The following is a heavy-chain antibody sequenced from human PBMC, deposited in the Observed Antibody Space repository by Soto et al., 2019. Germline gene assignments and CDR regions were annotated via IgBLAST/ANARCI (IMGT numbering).Heavy chain of an antibody. CDR2: ISYDGSNK. CDR1: GFTFSSYA. CDR3: ARVGRSSGWYEYNGFDP. V-gene: IGHV3-30-3*01. D-gene: IGHD6-19*01. Sequence: GGSLRLSCAASGFTFSSYAMHWVRQAPGKGLEWVAVISYDGSNKYYADSVKGRFTISRDNSKNTLYLQMNSLRAEDTAVYYCARVGRSSGWYEYNGFDPWGKGTLVTVS. J-gene: IGHJ5*02.